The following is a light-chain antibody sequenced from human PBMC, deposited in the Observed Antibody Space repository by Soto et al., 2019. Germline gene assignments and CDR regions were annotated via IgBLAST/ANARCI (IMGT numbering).Light chain of an antibody. Sequence: DIPLTQSPSSLSAFVGDRVTITGRASQSISSYLNWYQQKPGKAPKLLIYAASSLQSGVPSRFSGSGSGTDFTLTISSLQPEDFATYYCQQSYSTPITFGQGTRLEIK. CDR1: QSISSY. CDR2: AAS. CDR3: QQSYSTPIT. V-gene: IGKV1-39*01. J-gene: IGKJ5*01.